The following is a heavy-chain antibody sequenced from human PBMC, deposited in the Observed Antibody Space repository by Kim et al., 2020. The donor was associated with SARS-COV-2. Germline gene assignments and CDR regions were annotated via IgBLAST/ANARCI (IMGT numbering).Heavy chain of an antibody. J-gene: IGHJ3*02. CDR2: INPSGGST. Sequence: ASVKVSCKASGYTFTSYYMHWVRQAPGQGLEWMGIINPSGGSTSYAQKFQSRVTMTRDTSTSTVYMELSSLRSEDTAVYYCARKEKYSSSKKWAYAQAFDIWGQGTMVTVSS. V-gene: IGHV1-46*01. D-gene: IGHD6-13*01. CDR1: GYTFTSYY. CDR3: ARKEKYSSSKKWAYAQAFDI.